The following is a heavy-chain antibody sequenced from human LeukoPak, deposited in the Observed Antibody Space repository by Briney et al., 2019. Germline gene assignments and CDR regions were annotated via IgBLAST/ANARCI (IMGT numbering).Heavy chain of an antibody. CDR2: ISYDGSNK. J-gene: IGHJ3*02. CDR1: GFTFSSYG. D-gene: IGHD5-24*01. CDR3: AKGSNLGRWLDAFDI. Sequence: PGGSLRLSCAASGFTFSSYGMHWVRQAPGKGLEWVADISYDGSNKYYADSVKGRFTISRDNSKNTLYLQMNSLRAEGTAVYYCAKGSNLGRWLDAFDIWGQGTMVTVSS. V-gene: IGHV3-30*18.